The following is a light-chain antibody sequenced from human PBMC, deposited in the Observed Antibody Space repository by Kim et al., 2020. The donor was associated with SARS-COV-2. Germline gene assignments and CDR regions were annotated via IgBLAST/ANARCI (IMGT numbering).Light chain of an antibody. V-gene: IGLV2-14*01. CDR1: SSDIGGYNY. J-gene: IGLJ3*02. Sequence: QSALTQPDSVSGSPGQSVTISCTGSSSDIGGYNYVSWYQQHPGKAPKLMFFEVRNRPSGISNRFSGSKSGNTASMTISVPEAEDEAYYFCSSYTSNVSLFGGGTQLTVL. CDR2: EVR. CDR3: SSYTSNVSL.